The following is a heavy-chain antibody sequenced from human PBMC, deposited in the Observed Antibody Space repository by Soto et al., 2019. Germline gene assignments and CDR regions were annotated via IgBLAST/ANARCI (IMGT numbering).Heavy chain of an antibody. Sequence: SETLSLTCTVSGGSISSYYWSWIRQPPGKGLEWIGYIYYSGSTNYNPSLKSRVTISVDTSKNQFSLKLSSVTAADTAVYYCARSTTIFGVVITENYGMEVWGQGTTVTVSS. CDR2: IYYSGST. CDR3: ARSTTIFGVVITENYGMEV. CDR1: GGSISSYY. J-gene: IGHJ6*02. V-gene: IGHV4-59*01. D-gene: IGHD3-3*01.